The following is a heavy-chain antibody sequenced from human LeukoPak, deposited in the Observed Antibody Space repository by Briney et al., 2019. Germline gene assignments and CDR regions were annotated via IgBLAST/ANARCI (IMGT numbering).Heavy chain of an antibody. Sequence: SETLTLTCTVSGASVSNHYWRWIRQPPGKGLEWIGFIYYSGGTNYNPSLKSRVTISRDMSKNQFSLKLSSVSAADTAVYYCAKDPGGCYYMDVWGKGTTVTVSS. J-gene: IGHJ6*03. CDR2: IYYSGGT. CDR1: GASVSNHY. CDR3: AKDPGGCYYMDV. D-gene: IGHD1-26*01. V-gene: IGHV4-59*02.